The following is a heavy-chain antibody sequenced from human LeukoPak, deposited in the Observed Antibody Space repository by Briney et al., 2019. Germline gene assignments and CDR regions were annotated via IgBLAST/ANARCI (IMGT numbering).Heavy chain of an antibody. V-gene: IGHV3-30-3*01. CDR1: GFTFSSYA. CDR2: ISYDGSNK. J-gene: IGHJ3*02. CDR3: ARDPPTGAVAGTASDAFDI. Sequence: GGSLRLSRAASGFTFSSYAMHWVRQAPGKGLEWVAVISYDGSNKYYADSVKGRFTISRDNSKNTLYLQMNSLRAEDTAVYYCARDPPTGAVAGTASDAFDIWGQGTMVTVSS. D-gene: IGHD6-19*01.